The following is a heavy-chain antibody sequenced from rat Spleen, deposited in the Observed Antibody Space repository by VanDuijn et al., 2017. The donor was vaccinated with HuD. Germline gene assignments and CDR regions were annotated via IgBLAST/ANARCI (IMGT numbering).Heavy chain of an antibody. CDR2: MSHDGGGT. CDR3: ARRTTGLFDY. J-gene: IGHJ2*01. Sequence: EVQLVESGGGLVQPGRSLKLSCAASGFTFSEYYMAWVRQAPTKGLEWVASMSHDGGGTYYRDSVKDRFTISRDNAKSSLYLQMDSLRSEDTATYYCARRTTGLFDYWGQGVMVTVSS. V-gene: IGHV5-20*01. CDR1: GFTFSEYY. D-gene: IGHD1-11*01.